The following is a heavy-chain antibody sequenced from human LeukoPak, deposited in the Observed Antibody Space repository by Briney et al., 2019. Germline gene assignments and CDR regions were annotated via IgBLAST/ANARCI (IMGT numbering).Heavy chain of an antibody. CDR2: INTDGSII. CDR1: GFTFSSHW. CDR3: AKNIWTEMATIYYYMDV. J-gene: IGHJ6*03. D-gene: IGHD5-24*01. Sequence: GGSLRLSCAASGFTFSSHWMHWVRQAPGKGLVWVSRINTDGSIITYADSVEGRFTISRDNAKNTLFLQMNSLRAEDTAVYYCAKNIWTEMATIYYYMDVWGKGTTVTVSS. V-gene: IGHV3-74*01.